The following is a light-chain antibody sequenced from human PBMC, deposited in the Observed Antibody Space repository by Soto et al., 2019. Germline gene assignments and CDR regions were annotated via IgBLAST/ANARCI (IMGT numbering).Light chain of an antibody. J-gene: IGLJ2*01. CDR1: SSY. V-gene: IGLV2-11*01. Sequence: QSALTQPRSVSGSPGQSVTISCIGASSYVSWYQQHPGKAPKLMIYDVSERPSGVPDRFSGSKSGNTASLTISGLQAEDEADYYCCLYAVTYTTFGGGTKVTVL. CDR2: DVS. CDR3: CLYAVTYTT.